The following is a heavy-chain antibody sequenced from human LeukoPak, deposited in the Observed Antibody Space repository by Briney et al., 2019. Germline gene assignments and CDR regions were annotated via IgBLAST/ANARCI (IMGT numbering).Heavy chain of an antibody. D-gene: IGHD5-18*01. J-gene: IGHJ4*02. V-gene: IGHV1-46*01. CDR2: INPSGGST. CDR1: GYTFTSYY. Sequence: ASVKVSCKASGYTFTSYYMHWVRQAPGQGLEWMGIINPSGGSTSYAQKFQGRVTMTRDTSTSTVYMELSSLRSEDTAVYYCARDFGDLGIQPWSVDYWGQGTLVTVSS. CDR3: ARDFGDLGIQPWSVDY.